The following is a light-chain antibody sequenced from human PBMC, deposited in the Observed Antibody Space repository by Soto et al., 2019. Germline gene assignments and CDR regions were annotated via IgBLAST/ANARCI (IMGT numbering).Light chain of an antibody. Sequence: QSVLTQPPSASGTPGQRVTISCSGSSSNIGSNTVNWYQQLPGTAPKLLIYSNNQRPSGVPDRFSGSKSGNSASLAISGLQSEDEADYYCAAWDDSLNGRVVLGGGAKRTV. CDR1: SSNIGSNT. CDR3: AAWDDSLNGRVV. V-gene: IGLV1-44*01. J-gene: IGLJ2*01. CDR2: SNN.